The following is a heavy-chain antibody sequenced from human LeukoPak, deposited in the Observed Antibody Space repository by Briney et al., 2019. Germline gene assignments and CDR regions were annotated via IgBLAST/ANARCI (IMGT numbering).Heavy chain of an antibody. CDR1: GVSISSYY. D-gene: IGHD3-22*01. Sequence: SETLSLTCTVSGVSISSYYWSWIRQPPGKGLEWIGYIYYSGSTNYNPSLKSRVTISVDTSKNQFSLKLSSVTAADTAVYYCAREAYYDSSGYTWGQGTMVTVSS. J-gene: IGHJ3*02. CDR3: AREAYYDSSGYT. V-gene: IGHV4-59*01. CDR2: IYYSGST.